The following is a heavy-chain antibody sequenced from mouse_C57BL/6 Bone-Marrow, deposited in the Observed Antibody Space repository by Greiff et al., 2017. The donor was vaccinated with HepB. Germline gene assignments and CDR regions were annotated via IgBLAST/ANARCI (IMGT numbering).Heavy chain of an antibody. J-gene: IGHJ2*01. CDR2: IHPNSGST. D-gene: IGHD2-12*01. CDR1: GYTFTSYW. Sequence: QVQLQQPGAELVKPGASVKLSCKASGYTFTSYWMHWVKQRPGQGLEWIGMIHPNSGSTNYNEKFKSKATLTVDKSSSTAYMQISSLTSEDSAVYFCASYCYVGGDYWGQGTTLTVSS. V-gene: IGHV1-64*01. CDR3: ASYCYVGGDY.